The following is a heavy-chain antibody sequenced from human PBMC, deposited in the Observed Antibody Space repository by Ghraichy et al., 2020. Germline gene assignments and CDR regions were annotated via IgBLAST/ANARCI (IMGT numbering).Heavy chain of an antibody. CDR3: AKDRSSGWYQWYFDL. D-gene: IGHD6-19*01. CDR2: LSGSGGST. J-gene: IGHJ2*01. Sequence: GGSLRLSCAASGFTFSSFAMSWVRQAPGKGLEWVSGLSGSGGSTYYAASVKGRFTISRDNSKNTLYLQMNSLRAEDTAVYYCAKDRSSGWYQWYFDLWGRGTLVTVSS. CDR1: GFTFSSFA. V-gene: IGHV3-23*01.